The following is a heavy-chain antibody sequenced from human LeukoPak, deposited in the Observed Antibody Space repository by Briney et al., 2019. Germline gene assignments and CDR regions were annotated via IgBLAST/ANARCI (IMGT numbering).Heavy chain of an antibody. CDR2: IYTSGST. CDR3: ARVGVDDSGNIIKYFFDY. V-gene: IGHV4-61*02. CDR1: GGSISSGRYY. D-gene: IGHD4-23*01. J-gene: IGHJ4*02. Sequence: SETLSLTCTVSGGSISSGRYYWNWIRQPAGKGLEWIGRIYTSGSTNYNPSLKSRITISVDTSKNQFSLKLSPVTAADTAVYYCARVGVDDSGNIIKYFFDYWGQGTLVTVSS.